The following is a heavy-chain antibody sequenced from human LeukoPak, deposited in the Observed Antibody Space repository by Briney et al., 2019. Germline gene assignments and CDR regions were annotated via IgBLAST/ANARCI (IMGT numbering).Heavy chain of an antibody. J-gene: IGHJ4*02. D-gene: IGHD4-23*01. Sequence: GGSLRLSCAASGFTFSSYAMSWVRQAPGKGLEWVSAISGSGGSTYYADSVKGRFTISRDNSKNTLYLQMNSLRAEDTAVYYCAKLGNSNPLRLPFDYWGQGTLVTVAS. CDR1: GFTFSSYA. CDR2: ISGSGGST. CDR3: AKLGNSNPLRLPFDY. V-gene: IGHV3-23*01.